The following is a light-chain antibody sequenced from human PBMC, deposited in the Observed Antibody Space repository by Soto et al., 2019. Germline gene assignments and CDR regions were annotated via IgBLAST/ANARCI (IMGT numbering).Light chain of an antibody. CDR3: QSWGTGVRV. CDR2: LKSDGSH. V-gene: IGLV4-69*01. J-gene: IGLJ3*02. Sequence: QLVLTQSPSASASLGASVTLTCTLSRGHSNYAIAWHQQQPENCPRYLMRLKSDGSHIKGVGIPDRFSGSSSGAERYLNISGLQSEDEADYYCQSWGTGVRVFGGGTKLTV. CDR1: RGHSNYA.